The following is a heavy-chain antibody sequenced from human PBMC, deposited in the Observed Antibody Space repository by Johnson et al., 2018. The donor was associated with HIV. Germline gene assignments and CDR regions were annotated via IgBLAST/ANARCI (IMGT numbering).Heavy chain of an antibody. CDR1: GFTFSSYA. J-gene: IGHJ3*02. CDR2: ISYDGSNK. V-gene: IGHV3-30*04. Sequence: QVQLVESGGGVVQPGRSLRLSCAASGFTFSSYAMHWVRQAPGKGLEWVAVISYDGSNKYYADFVKGRFTISRDNSINTLYLQMNSLRAEDTALYSCAKPPREVTVVDAFDIWGQGTMVTVSS. CDR3: AKPPREVTVVDAFDI. D-gene: IGHD4-23*01.